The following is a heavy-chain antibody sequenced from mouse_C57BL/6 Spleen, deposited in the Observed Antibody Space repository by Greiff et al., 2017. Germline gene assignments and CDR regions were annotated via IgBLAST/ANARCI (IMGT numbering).Heavy chain of an antibody. D-gene: IGHD2-1*01. Sequence: EVQLVESGEGLVKPGGSLKLSCAASGFTFSSYAMSWVRQTPEKRLEWVAYISSGGDYIYYADTVKGRFTISRDNARNTLYLQMSSLKSEDTAMYYCTRDRDYGNYDWYFDVWGTGTTVTVSS. CDR2: ISSGGDYI. CDR1: GFTFSSYA. V-gene: IGHV5-9-1*02. CDR3: TRDRDYGNYDWYFDV. J-gene: IGHJ1*03.